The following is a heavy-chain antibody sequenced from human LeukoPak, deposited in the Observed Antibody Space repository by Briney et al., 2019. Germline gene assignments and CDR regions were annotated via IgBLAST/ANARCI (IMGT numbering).Heavy chain of an antibody. D-gene: IGHD3-22*01. CDR2: IIPIFGTA. V-gene: IGHV1-69*05. CDR1: GGTFSSYA. Sequence: SVKVSCKASGGTFSSYAISWVRQAPGQGLEWMGGIIPIFGTANYAQKFQGRVTITTDESTSTAYMELSSLRSEDTAVYYCARGKIVSYDSSGLNWFDPWGQGTLVTVSS. J-gene: IGHJ5*02. CDR3: ARGKIVSYDSSGLNWFDP.